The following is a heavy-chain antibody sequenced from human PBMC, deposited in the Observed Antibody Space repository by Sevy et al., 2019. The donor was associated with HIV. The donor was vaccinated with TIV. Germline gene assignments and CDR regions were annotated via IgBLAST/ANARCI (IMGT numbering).Heavy chain of an antibody. CDR3: ARERQDEDKSGAKFDY. CDR1: GFNFRNYW. J-gene: IGHJ4*02. Sequence: GGSLRLSCEVSGFNFRNYWMSWVRQAPGKGLEWVANIKHDGSEQYYLDSVKGRFTVSRDNGKNSLFLQMTSLRVDDGALYYCARERQDEDKSGAKFDYWGRGTLVTVSS. D-gene: IGHD3-10*01. CDR2: IKHDGSEQ. V-gene: IGHV3-7*01.